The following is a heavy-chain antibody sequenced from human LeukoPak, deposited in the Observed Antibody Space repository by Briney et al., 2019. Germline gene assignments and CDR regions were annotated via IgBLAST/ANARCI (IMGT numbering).Heavy chain of an antibody. CDR3: ARDRQQLVFYYYYMDV. V-gene: IGHV1-2*06. D-gene: IGHD6-13*01. CDR1: GYTLTGYY. J-gene: IGHJ6*03. Sequence: ASVKVSCKASGYTLTGYYMHWVRQAPGQGVEWMGRINPNSGGTNYAQKFQGRVTMTRDTSISTAYMELSRLRSDDTAVYYCARDRQQLVFYYYYMDVWGKGTTVTVSS. CDR2: INPNSGGT.